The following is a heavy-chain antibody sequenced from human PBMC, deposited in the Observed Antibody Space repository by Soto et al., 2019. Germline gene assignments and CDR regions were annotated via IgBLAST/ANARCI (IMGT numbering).Heavy chain of an antibody. J-gene: IGHJ6*02. CDR1: GDSVTRNNHY. D-gene: IGHD2-21*01. CDR2: FYYSVST. V-gene: IGHV4-61*01. CDR3: VRSEVVVSAPHHYYYGIDG. Sequence: PSETLSLTCTVSGDSVTRNNHYWSWIRQPPGKGLEWIGYFYYSVSTNYNPSLKSRVIISVDTSKNQFSLKLSSVTAADTAVYYCVRSEVVVSAPHHYYYGIDGWGRGTTVTVAS.